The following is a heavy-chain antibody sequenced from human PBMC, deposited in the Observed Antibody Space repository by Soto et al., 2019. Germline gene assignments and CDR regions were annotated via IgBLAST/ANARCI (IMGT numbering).Heavy chain of an antibody. J-gene: IGHJ4*02. Sequence: SPTLSLTCTVSGGSISSYYWSWIRQPPGKGLEWIGYIYYSGSTNYNPSLKSRVTISVDTSKNQFSLKLSSVTAADTAVYYCARVAYDSSGYSYLDYWGQGTLVTVSS. CDR2: IYYSGST. V-gene: IGHV4-59*01. CDR1: GGSISSYY. D-gene: IGHD3-22*01. CDR3: ARVAYDSSGYSYLDY.